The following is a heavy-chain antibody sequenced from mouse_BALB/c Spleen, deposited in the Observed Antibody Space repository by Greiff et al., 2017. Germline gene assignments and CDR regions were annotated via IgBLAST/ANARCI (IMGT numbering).Heavy chain of an antibody. D-gene: IGHD2-10*02. Sequence: VQLKESGPGLVKPSQSLSLTCTVTGYSITSDYAWNWIRQFPGNKLEWMGYISYSGSTSYNPSLKSRISITRDTSKNQFFLQLNSVTTEDTATYYCARSGYGNYGNFDYWGQGTTLTVSS. CDR1: GYSITSDYA. CDR2: ISYSGST. CDR3: ARSGYGNYGNFDY. V-gene: IGHV3-2*02. J-gene: IGHJ2*01.